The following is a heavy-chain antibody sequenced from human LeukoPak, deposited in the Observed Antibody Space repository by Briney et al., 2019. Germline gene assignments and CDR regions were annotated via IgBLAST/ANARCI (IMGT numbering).Heavy chain of an antibody. V-gene: IGHV1-46*01. CDR3: AREGKSSSWSRYYYYGMDV. CDR1: GYTFTSYY. J-gene: IGHJ6*02. Sequence: ASVKVSCKASGYTFTSYYMHWVRQAPGQGLEWMGIINPSGGSTSYAQKFQGRVAMTRDMSTSTVYMELRSLRSDDTAVYYCAREGKSSSWSRYYYYGMDVWGQGTTVTVSS. D-gene: IGHD6-13*01. CDR2: INPSGGST.